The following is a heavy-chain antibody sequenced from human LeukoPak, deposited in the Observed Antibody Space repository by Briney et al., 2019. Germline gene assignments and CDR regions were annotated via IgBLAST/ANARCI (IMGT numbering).Heavy chain of an antibody. Sequence: GGSLRLSCAASGFTFDDYAMHWVRQAPGKGLEWVSGISWNSGSIGYADSVKGRFTISRDNAKNSLYLQMNSLRAEDTALYYCAKVSGRVPAAPFDYWGQGTLVTVSS. J-gene: IGHJ4*02. CDR3: AKVSGRVPAAPFDY. V-gene: IGHV3-9*01. D-gene: IGHD2-2*01. CDR2: ISWNSGSI. CDR1: GFTFDDYA.